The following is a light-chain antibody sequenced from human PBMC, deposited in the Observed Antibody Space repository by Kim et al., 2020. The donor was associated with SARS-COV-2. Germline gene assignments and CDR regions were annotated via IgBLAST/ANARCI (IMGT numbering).Light chain of an antibody. Sequence: SVAPGQTARITCSGDKLGDKYACWYQRKPGQSPVPVIYQDSKRPSGIPERFSGSNSGNTATLTISGTQAMDEADYYCQAWDSSSVVFGGGTQLTVL. CDR2: QDS. V-gene: IGLV3-1*01. CDR3: QAWDSSSVV. J-gene: IGLJ2*01. CDR1: KLGDKY.